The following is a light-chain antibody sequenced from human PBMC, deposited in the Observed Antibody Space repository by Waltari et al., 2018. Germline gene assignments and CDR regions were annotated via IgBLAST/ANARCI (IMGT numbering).Light chain of an antibody. Sequence: DIVMTQTPLSSPVTLGQPASISCRSSQSLVHSDGHTYLSWLQQRPGQPPRLLIYKIFNRFSGVPDRFSGSGAGTDFTLKISRVEAEDVGVYYCMQATQFPRTFGQGTKLEIK. J-gene: IGKJ2*01. CDR3: MQATQFPRT. CDR1: QSLVHSDGHTY. V-gene: IGKV2-24*01. CDR2: KIF.